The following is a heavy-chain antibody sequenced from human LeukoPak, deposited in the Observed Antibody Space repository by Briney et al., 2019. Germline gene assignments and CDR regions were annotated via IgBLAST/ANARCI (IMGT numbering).Heavy chain of an antibody. J-gene: IGHJ4*02. Sequence: PSETLSLTCTISGGSIGSYYWSWIRQPPGKGLEWIGYIYYSGSTNYNPSLKSRVTMSVDTSKNQFSLKLSSVTAADTAVYYCVRNAGAYWRQGTLVTVSS. V-gene: IGHV4-59*01. D-gene: IGHD7-27*01. CDR2: IYYSGST. CDR3: VRNAGAY. CDR1: GGSIGSYY.